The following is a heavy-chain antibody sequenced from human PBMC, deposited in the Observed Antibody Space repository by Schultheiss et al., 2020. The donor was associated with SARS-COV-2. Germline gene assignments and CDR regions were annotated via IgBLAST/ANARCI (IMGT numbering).Heavy chain of an antibody. V-gene: IGHV4-30-2*05. Sequence: SETLSLTWVVSGGSISSGGYSWSWIRRAPGKGLEWIGDIYYNGNTHYNPSLKSRVTITVDTSKNQFSLKLTSLTAADTAIYYCARGNDFVYFFDSWGQGILVTVSS. CDR2: IYYNGNT. CDR3: ARGNDFVYFFDS. CDR1: GGSISSGGYS. D-gene: IGHD3-3*01. J-gene: IGHJ4*02.